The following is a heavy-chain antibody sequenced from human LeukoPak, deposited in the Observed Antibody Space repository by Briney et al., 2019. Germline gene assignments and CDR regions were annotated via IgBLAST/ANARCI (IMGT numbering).Heavy chain of an antibody. Sequence: PGGSLRLSCAASGFTFSSYAMYWVRQAPGKGLEWEAVISYDGSDKFYADSVKGRFTISRDSSKNTLYLQMNSLRPEDTAVYYCARARPSMWIDYWGQGTLVTVSS. CDR3: ARARPSMWIDY. CDR2: ISYDGSDK. CDR1: GFTFSSYA. D-gene: IGHD5-12*01. J-gene: IGHJ4*02. V-gene: IGHV3-30*04.